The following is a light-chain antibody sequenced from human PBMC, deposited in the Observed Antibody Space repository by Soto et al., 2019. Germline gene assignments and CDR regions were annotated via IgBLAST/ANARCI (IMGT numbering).Light chain of an antibody. Sequence: QSALTQPASVSGSPGQSIAISCTGTSSDVGGYKYVSWYQQYPGKAPKLMIYDVSNRPSGVPDRFSGSKSGNTASLTISGLQSEDEADYYCSSYTSYTSYVFGTGTKV. CDR1: SSDVGGYKY. CDR3: SSYTSYTSYV. J-gene: IGLJ1*01. V-gene: IGLV2-14*01. CDR2: DVS.